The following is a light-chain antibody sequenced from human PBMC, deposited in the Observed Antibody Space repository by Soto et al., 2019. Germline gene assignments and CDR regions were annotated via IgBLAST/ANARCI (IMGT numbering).Light chain of an antibody. V-gene: IGKV1-9*01. Sequence: DIQLTQFPSFLSASVGDTVTITCRASQALSNYLAWYQQKPGKAPDLLIYSASTLRSGVPSRFSGSGSETEFTLTIRALQPEDFATYFCQQLSRYPLTFGGGTKVEI. CDR3: QQLSRYPLT. CDR1: QALSNY. J-gene: IGKJ4*01. CDR2: SAS.